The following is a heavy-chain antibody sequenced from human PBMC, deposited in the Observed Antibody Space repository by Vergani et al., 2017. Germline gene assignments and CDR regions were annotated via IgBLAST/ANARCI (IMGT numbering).Heavy chain of an antibody. Sequence: EVQLVESGGGLVKPGGSLRLSCAASGFTFSSHSMNWVRQAPGKGLEWVSFISSSSSYIYYAASVKGRVTISRANAKTSLYLQMNSLRAEDTAVYYCARGGWRAVAGTVSWFDYWGQGTLVTVSS. V-gene: IGHV3-21*01. CDR3: ARGGWRAVAGTVSWFDY. CDR1: GFTFSSHS. D-gene: IGHD6-19*01. J-gene: IGHJ4*02. CDR2: ISSSSSYI.